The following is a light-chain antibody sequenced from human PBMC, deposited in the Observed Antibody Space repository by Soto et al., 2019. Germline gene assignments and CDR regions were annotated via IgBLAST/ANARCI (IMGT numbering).Light chain of an antibody. CDR3: QTWGTGIWV. CDR2: LNSDGSH. CDR1: SGHSTYA. Sequence: QLVLTQSPSASASLGASVTLTCTLSSGHSTYAIAWHQQQPEKGPRYLMKLNSDGSHNKRDGIPDRFSGSSSGAERYLTISSLQSEDEADYYCQTWGTGIWVFGGGTKVTVL. J-gene: IGLJ3*02. V-gene: IGLV4-69*01.